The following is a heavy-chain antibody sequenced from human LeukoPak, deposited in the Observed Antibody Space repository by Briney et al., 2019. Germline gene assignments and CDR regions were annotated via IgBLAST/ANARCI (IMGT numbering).Heavy chain of an antibody. CDR2: ISYDGSNT. J-gene: IGHJ6*02. CDR3: AKDLVPAAYYYYGMDV. Sequence: GGSLRLSCAASGFTFSSYGMHWVRQAPGKGLEWLALISYDGSNTYYADSVKGRFTISRDNSKNTLYLQMNSLRAEDTAVYYCAKDLVPAAYYYYGMDVWGQGTTVTVSS. D-gene: IGHD2-2*01. V-gene: IGHV3-30*18. CDR1: GFTFSSYG.